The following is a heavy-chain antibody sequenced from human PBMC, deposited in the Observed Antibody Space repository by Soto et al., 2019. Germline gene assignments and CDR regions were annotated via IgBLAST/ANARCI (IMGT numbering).Heavy chain of an antibody. CDR2: IRSKAYGGTT. CDR3: TSSNTYYDFWSGSDAFDI. J-gene: IGHJ3*02. D-gene: IGHD3-3*01. Sequence: GGSLRLSCTASGFTFGDYAMSWFRQAPGKGLEWVGFIRSKAYGGTTEYAASVKGRFTISRDDSKSIAYLQMNSLKTEDTAVYYCTSSNTYYDFWSGSDAFDIWGQGTMVTVSS. CDR1: GFTFGDYA. V-gene: IGHV3-49*03.